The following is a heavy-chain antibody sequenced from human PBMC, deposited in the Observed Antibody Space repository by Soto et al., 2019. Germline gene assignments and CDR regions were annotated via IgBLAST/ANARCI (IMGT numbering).Heavy chain of an antibody. CDR3: ARAPGSFPLYYYGMDV. D-gene: IGHD1-26*01. V-gene: IGHV4-59*01. CDR2: IYYSGST. J-gene: IGHJ6*02. CDR1: GGSISSYY. Sequence: SETLSLTCTVSGGSISSYYWSWIRQPPGKGLEWIGYIYYSGSTNYNPSLKSRVTISVDTSKNQFSLKLSSVTAADTAVYYCARAPGSFPLYYYGMDVWGQGTTVTVS.